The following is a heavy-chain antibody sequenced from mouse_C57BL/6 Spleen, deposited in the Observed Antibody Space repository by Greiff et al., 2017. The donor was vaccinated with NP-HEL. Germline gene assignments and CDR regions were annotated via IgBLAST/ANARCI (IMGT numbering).Heavy chain of an antibody. V-gene: IGHV1-81*01. D-gene: IGHD1-1*01. J-gene: IGHJ4*01. CDR2: IYPRSGNT. Sequence: VQLQQSGAELARPGASVKLSCKASGYTFTSYGISWVKQRTGQGLEWIGEIYPRSGNTYYNEKFKGKATLTADKSSSTAYMELRSLTSEDSAVYFCARHILIYYGSSYGYAMDYWGQGTSVTVSS. CDR1: GYTFTSYG. CDR3: ARHILIYYGSSYGYAMDY.